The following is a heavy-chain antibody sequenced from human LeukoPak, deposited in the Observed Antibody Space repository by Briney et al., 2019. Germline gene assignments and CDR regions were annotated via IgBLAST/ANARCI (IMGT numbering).Heavy chain of an antibody. CDR1: GFTFSSYA. D-gene: IGHD3-16*01. Sequence: GGSLRLSCAASGFTFSSYAMYWVRQAPGKGLEWVAVISYDGSNKYYADSVKGRFTISRDNSKDTLYLQMNSLRGEDTAVYYCARDWASRFDPWGQGTLVTVSS. V-gene: IGHV3-30-3*01. CDR3: ARDWASRFDP. J-gene: IGHJ5*02. CDR2: ISYDGSNK.